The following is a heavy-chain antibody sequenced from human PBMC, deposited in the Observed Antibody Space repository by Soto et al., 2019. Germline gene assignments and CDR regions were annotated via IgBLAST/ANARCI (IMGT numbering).Heavy chain of an antibody. J-gene: IGHJ5*02. Sequence: SETLSLTCTVSGGSISSSSYYLGWIRQPPGKGLEWIGSIYYSGSTYYNPSLKSRVTISVDTSKNQFSLKLSSVTAADTAVYYCASLVYDFCRCSAWFGPCGQGT. CDR2: IYYSGST. CDR3: ASLVYDFCRCSAWFGP. V-gene: IGHV4-39*01. CDR1: GGSISSSSYY. D-gene: IGHD3-3*01.